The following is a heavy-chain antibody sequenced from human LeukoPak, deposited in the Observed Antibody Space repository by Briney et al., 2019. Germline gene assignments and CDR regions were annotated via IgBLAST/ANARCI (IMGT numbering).Heavy chain of an antibody. J-gene: IGHJ4*02. V-gene: IGHV3-23*01. CDR1: GFTFSSDS. D-gene: IGHD5-18*01. CDR2: ITASGGNT. CDR3: AKGNGYSYGRYCFDY. Sequence: GGSLRLSCAASGFTFSSDSMGWVRQAPGKGLELVSAITASGGNTYYADSVKGRFTISRDNSKNTLYLQVNSLRAEDTAAYYCAKGNGYSYGRYCFDYWGQGTLVTVSS.